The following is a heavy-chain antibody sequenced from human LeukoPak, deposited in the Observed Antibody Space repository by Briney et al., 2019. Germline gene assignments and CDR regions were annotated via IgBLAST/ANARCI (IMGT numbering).Heavy chain of an antibody. V-gene: IGHV3-74*03. CDR2: IGNDGSET. D-gene: IGHD3-10*01. CDR1: GFAFSSYW. CDR3: ARIGGINYFDY. J-gene: IGHJ4*02. Sequence: GGSLKLSCAASGFAFSSYWLAWVRQDPGKGLVWVSRIGNDGSETKYADSVKGRFTISRDNAKNTLYLQMNSLRVEDTAVYYCARIGGINYFDYWGQGTLVTVSS.